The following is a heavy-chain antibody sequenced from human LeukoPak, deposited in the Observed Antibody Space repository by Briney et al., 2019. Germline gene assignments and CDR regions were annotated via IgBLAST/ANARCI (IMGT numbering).Heavy chain of an antibody. CDR3: ARDRDGVTGSSGYYYEGHY. Sequence: GALVKVSCKASGGTFSSYAISWVRQAPGQGLEWMGGIIPIFGTANYAQKFQGRVTITTDESTSTAYMELSSLRSEDTAVYYCARDRDGVTGSSGYYYEGHYWGQGTLVTVSS. CDR2: IIPIFGTA. V-gene: IGHV1-69*05. J-gene: IGHJ4*02. CDR1: GGTFSSYA. D-gene: IGHD3-22*01.